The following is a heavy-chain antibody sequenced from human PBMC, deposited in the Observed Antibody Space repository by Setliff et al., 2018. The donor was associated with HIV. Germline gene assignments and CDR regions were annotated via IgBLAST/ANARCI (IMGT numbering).Heavy chain of an antibody. D-gene: IGHD3-3*01. Sequence: GGSLRLSCAASGLTFSNYEMNWVRQAPGKGLEWVSSISSSSRSKYYADSVKGRFTISRDNAKNSLYLQMNSLTAEDTAVYYCARDVSWRVRTYIDYWGQGALVTVSS. CDR2: ISSSSRSK. CDR3: ARDVSWRVRTYIDY. V-gene: IGHV3-21*01. J-gene: IGHJ4*02. CDR1: GLTFSNYE.